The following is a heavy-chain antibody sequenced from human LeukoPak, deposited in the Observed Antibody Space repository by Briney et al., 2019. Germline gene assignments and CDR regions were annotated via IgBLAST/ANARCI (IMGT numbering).Heavy chain of an antibody. D-gene: IGHD2-2*01. CDR3: ARGACSSTSCYYGNYYFDS. J-gene: IGHJ4*02. CDR1: GFTVSSNY. CDR2: IYSGGST. Sequence: GGSLRLSCAASGFTVSSNYMSWVRQAPGKGLEWVSVIYSGGSTCYADSVKGRFTISRDNSKNTLCLQMNSLRAEDTAVYYCARGACSSTSCYYGNYYFDSWGQGTLVTVSS. V-gene: IGHV3-53*01.